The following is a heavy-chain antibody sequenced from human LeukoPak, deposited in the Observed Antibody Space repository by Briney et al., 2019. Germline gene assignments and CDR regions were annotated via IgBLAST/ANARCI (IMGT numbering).Heavy chain of an antibody. Sequence: GASVKVSCKASGYTFTGYYMHWVRQAPGQGLEWMGWINPNSGGTNYAQKFQGRVTMTRDTSISTAYMELSRLRSDDTAVYYCARLDYGDYYYYMDVWGKGTTVTVSS. CDR1: GYTFTGYY. CDR2: INPNSGGT. J-gene: IGHJ6*03. V-gene: IGHV1-2*02. D-gene: IGHD4-17*01. CDR3: ARLDYGDYYYYMDV.